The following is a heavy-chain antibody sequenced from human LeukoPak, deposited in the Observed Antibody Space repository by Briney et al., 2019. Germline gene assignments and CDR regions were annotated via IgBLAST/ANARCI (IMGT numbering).Heavy chain of an antibody. D-gene: IGHD4-17*01. CDR3: ARWYGDYEIGAFDI. Sequence: PGGSLRLSCAASGFTVSSNYMSWVRQAPGKGLEWVSVIYSGGSTFYADSVKGRFTISRDNSKNTLFLQMNGLRAEDTAGYYCARWYGDYEIGAFDIWGQGTMVTVSS. V-gene: IGHV3-66*01. CDR2: IYSGGST. J-gene: IGHJ3*02. CDR1: GFTVSSNY.